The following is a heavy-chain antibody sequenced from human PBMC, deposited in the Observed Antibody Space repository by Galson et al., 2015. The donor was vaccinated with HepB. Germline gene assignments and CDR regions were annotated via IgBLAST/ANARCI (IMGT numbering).Heavy chain of an antibody. J-gene: IGHJ4*02. Sequence: SVKVSCKASGYTFTSYAMHWVRQAPGQRLEWMGWINAGNGNTKYSQKFQGRVTITRDTSASTAYMELSSLRSEDTAVYYCARGLGIVGATKSKNYWGQGTLVTVSS. V-gene: IGHV1-3*01. D-gene: IGHD1-26*01. CDR3: ARGLGIVGATKSKNY. CDR2: INAGNGNT. CDR1: GYTFTSYA.